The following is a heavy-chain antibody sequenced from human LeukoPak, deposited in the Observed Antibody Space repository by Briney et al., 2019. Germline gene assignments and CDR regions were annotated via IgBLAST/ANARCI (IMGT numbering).Heavy chain of an antibody. J-gene: IGHJ4*02. CDR2: INPRDGET. D-gene: IGHD3-3*01. CDR1: GYNVVGYY. V-gene: IGHV1-2*06. Sequence: ASVKVSCKASGYNVVGYYIHWVRQAPGQGLEWMGRINPRDGETSFAQKFQGRVTMTSDMSISTAYMELRGLRYDDTAVYYCGRDWELRFHQGGLDYWGQGALVTVSS. CDR3: GRDWELRFHQGGLDY.